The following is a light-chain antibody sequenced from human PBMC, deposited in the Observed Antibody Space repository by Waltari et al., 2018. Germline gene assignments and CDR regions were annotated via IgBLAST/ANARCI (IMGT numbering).Light chain of an antibody. Sequence: EIVLTQSPGTLSLSPGERATLSCRASQSVGRSLAWYQQKPGQAPRLLIYGASSRATGVPDRFGGSGSGTDFSLTISRLEPEDFAVYYCQHYVRLPVTFGQGTKVEIK. CDR3: QHYVRLPVT. J-gene: IGKJ1*01. CDR1: QSVGRS. CDR2: GAS. V-gene: IGKV3-20*01.